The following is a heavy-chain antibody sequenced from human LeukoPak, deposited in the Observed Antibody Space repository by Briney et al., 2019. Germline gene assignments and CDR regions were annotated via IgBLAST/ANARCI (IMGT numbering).Heavy chain of an antibody. Sequence: GASVKVSCKASGYTFTSYAMNWVRQAPGQRLEWMGWTNAGNGNTKYSQKFQGRVTITRDTSASTAYMELSSLRSEDTAVYYCARDFDWLYGNWFDPWGQGTLVTVSS. V-gene: IGHV1-3*01. CDR3: ARDFDWLYGNWFDP. CDR1: GYTFTSYA. CDR2: TNAGNGNT. J-gene: IGHJ5*02. D-gene: IGHD3-9*01.